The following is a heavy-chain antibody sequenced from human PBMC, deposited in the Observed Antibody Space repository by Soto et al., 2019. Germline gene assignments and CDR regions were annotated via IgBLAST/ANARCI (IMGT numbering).Heavy chain of an antibody. CDR3: ARDPTGGDAFDI. J-gene: IGHJ3*02. V-gene: IGHV1-18*01. D-gene: IGHD3-10*01. CDR2: ISAYNGNT. Sequence: QVQLVQSGAEVKKPGASVKVSCKASDYTFTSYGISWVRQAPGQGLEWMGWISAYNGNTNYAQKFQGRVTMTTDTSTSTAYMELRSLGSDDTAIYYCARDPTGGDAFDIWGQGTMVTVSS. CDR1: DYTFTSYG.